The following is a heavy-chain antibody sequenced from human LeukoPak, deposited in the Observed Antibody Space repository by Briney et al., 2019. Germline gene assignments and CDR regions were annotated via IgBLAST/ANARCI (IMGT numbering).Heavy chain of an antibody. Sequence: GGSLRLSCAASGFTFSSYSMNWVRQAPGKGLEWVSYISSSSSTTYYADSVKGRFTISRDNAKNSLYLQMNSLRDEDTAVYYCARGRVTPGAKYFQHWGQGTLVTVSS. D-gene: IGHD4-23*01. CDR3: ARGRVTPGAKYFQH. V-gene: IGHV3-48*02. CDR1: GFTFSSYS. CDR2: ISSSSSTT. J-gene: IGHJ1*01.